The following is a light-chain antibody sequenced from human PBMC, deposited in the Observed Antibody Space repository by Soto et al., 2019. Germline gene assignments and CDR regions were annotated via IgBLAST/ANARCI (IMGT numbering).Light chain of an antibody. V-gene: IGKV1-33*01. Sequence: DLQVTQSPSSLSASVGDRVTITCQASQDIINYLNWYQQKPGKAPKLLIYDASNLETGVPSRFSGSGSGTDFAFTISSLQPEDFATYYCQQYDDSVTFGGGTKVEIK. CDR2: DAS. CDR3: QQYDDSVT. J-gene: IGKJ4*01. CDR1: QDIINY.